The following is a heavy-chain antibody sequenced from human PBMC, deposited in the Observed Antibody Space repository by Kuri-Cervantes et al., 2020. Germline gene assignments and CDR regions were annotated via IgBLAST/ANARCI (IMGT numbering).Heavy chain of an antibody. CDR2: IIPIFGTA. CDR1: GGTFSSYA. V-gene: IGHV1-69*13. Sequence: SVKVSCKASGGTFSSYAISWVRQAPGQGLEWMGGIIPIFGTANYAQKFQGRVTITADESTSTAYMELSSLRSEDTAVYYCAREDGSTSVAFDIWGQGTMVTVSS. CDR3: AREDGSTSVAFDI. D-gene: IGHD6-6*01. J-gene: IGHJ3*02.